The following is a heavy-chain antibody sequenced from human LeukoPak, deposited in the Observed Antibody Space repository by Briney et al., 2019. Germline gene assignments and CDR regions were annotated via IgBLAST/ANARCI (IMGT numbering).Heavy chain of an antibody. Sequence: GGSLRLSCAASGFDFSTQWMSWVRQAPGKGLEWVANIKQDGSEKYYVDSVKGRFTISRDNAKNSMYLQMNSLRAEDTAVYYCARDGATFSGYDWYYYMDVWGKGTTVTVSS. CDR3: ARDGATFSGYDWYYYMDV. D-gene: IGHD5-12*01. V-gene: IGHV3-7*01. J-gene: IGHJ6*03. CDR2: IKQDGSEK. CDR1: GFDFSTQW.